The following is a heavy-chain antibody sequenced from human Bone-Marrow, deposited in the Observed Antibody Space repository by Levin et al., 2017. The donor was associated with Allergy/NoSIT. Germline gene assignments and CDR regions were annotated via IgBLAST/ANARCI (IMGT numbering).Heavy chain of an antibody. Sequence: LSLTCAASGFIFNNGWMSWVRQAPGKGLERVGHIKSKTDGGTTDYAAPVKDRFTISRDESKNTLYLQMNSLNTEDTGIYYCTTRGRSGYDSYWGQGTLVTVSS. V-gene: IGHV3-15*01. CDR3: TTRGRSGYDSY. D-gene: IGHD5-12*01. CDR1: GFIFNNGW. CDR2: IKSKTDGGTT. J-gene: IGHJ4*02.